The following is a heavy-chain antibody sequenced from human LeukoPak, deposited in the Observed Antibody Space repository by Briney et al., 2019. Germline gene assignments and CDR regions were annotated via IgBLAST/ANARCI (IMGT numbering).Heavy chain of an antibody. J-gene: IGHJ3*02. CDR3: ARVRDGYSYDAFDI. D-gene: IGHD5-24*01. V-gene: IGHV4-59*01. Sequence: SETLSLTCTVSGGSISSYYWSWLRQPASKGLEWIGYIYYSGSTNYYPSLKSRVTISVDTSKNQFSLKLSSVTAADTAVYYCARVRDGYSYDAFDIWGQGTMVTVSS. CDR2: IYYSGST. CDR1: GGSISSYY.